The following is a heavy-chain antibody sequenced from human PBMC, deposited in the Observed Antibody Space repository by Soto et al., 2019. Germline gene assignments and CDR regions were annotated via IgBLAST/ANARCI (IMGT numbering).Heavy chain of an antibody. Sequence: GSLRLSCAASGFTFGNYAMNWVRQAAGKGLEWISSISDPGTSTYYANSVKGRFSMSRDNSKNTLFLQMNRLRADDTAVYFCAKSLVTPSDAFDLWGRGTLVTVSS. CDR1: GFTFGNYA. CDR2: ISDPGTST. D-gene: IGHD2-21*02. CDR3: AKSLVTPSDAFDL. J-gene: IGHJ3*01. V-gene: IGHV3-23*01.